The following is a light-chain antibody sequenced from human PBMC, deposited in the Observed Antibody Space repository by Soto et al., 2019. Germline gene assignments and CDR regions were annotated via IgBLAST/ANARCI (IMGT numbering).Light chain of an antibody. Sequence: QSALTQPRSVSGSPGQSVTISCTGTSSDVGGYNFVSWYQQNPGKVPKLMIYDVSQRPSGVPDRFSGSKSGNTASLTISGLQAEDEADYYCCSYAGSYSLFGGGTQLTVL. V-gene: IGLV2-11*01. CDR3: CSYAGSYSL. CDR1: SSDVGGYNF. CDR2: DVS. J-gene: IGLJ2*01.